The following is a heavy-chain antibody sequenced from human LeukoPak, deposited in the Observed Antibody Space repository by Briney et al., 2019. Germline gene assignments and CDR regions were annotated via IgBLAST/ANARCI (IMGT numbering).Heavy chain of an antibody. Sequence: QPGGSLRLSCAASGFTFRNYAIHWVRQAPGKGLEWVATISNDGSNKYYGSSVKGRFTISRDNTKKTLYLQMNFLRTEDAAVYYCARVNDSSGYYPLYFDYWGQGALVTVSS. D-gene: IGHD3-22*01. CDR2: ISNDGSNK. J-gene: IGHJ4*02. V-gene: IGHV3-30*04. CDR3: ARVNDSSGYYPLYFDY. CDR1: GFTFRNYA.